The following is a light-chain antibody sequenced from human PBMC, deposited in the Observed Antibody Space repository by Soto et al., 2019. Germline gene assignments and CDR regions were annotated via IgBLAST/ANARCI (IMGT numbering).Light chain of an antibody. CDR1: SGDVGGYGL. Sequence: QSALTQPASVSGSPGQSISISCTGTSGDVGGYGLVSWYQQHPGKAPKLIIHEANKRPSGVSNRFSGSKSGNTASLTISRLQAEDEADYYCCSYAGSSTYVFGTGTKLTVL. V-gene: IGLV2-23*01. CDR3: CSYAGSSTYV. J-gene: IGLJ1*01. CDR2: EAN.